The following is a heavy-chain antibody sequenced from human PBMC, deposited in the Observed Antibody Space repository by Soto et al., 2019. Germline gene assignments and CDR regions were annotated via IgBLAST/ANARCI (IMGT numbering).Heavy chain of an antibody. CDR1: GFTFGDYP. Sequence: PGGSLRLSCAASGFTFGDYPMHWVRQAPGKGLYWVAIISYDGSNRDYADSVKGRFTISRDNSKNTLYLQMNSLRAEDTAVYYCAKEVHYGASGPFDSWGQGALVTVSS. D-gene: IGHD4-17*01. CDR3: AKEVHYGASGPFDS. V-gene: IGHV3-30-3*01. J-gene: IGHJ4*02. CDR2: ISYDGSNR.